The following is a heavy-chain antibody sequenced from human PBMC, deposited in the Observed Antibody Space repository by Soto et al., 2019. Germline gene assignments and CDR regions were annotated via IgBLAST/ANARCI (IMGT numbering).Heavy chain of an antibody. CDR3: ARHHNNGYFDY. J-gene: IGHJ4*02. CDR2: IYYTEST. D-gene: IGHD1-1*01. CDR1: GGSISSSSYY. Sequence: QLQLQESGPGLVKPSETLSLTCTVSGGSISSSSYYWGWIRQPPGKGLEWIGTIYYTESTCYNPSLKSRLTISVDTSKNQFSLKLSSVTAADTAVYYCARHHNNGYFDYWGQGALVTVSS. V-gene: IGHV4-39*01.